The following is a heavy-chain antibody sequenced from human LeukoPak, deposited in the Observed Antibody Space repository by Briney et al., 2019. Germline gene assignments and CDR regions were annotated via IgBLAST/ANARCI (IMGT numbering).Heavy chain of an antibody. CDR3: ATVLAAAEFY. J-gene: IGHJ4*02. CDR1: GYTLTVLS. CDR2: FDPEDGET. D-gene: IGHD6-13*01. Sequence: ASVKVSCKVSGYTLTVLSMHWVRQAPGKGLEWMGGFDPEDGETIYAQKFQGRVTMTEDTSTDTAYVELSSLRSEDTAMYYCATVLAAAEFYWGQGTLVTVSS. V-gene: IGHV1-24*01.